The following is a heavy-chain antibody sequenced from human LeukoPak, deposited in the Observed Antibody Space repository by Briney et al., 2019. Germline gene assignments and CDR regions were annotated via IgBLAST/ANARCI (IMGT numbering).Heavy chain of an antibody. CDR2: ISTSGSTI. Sequence: GGSLRLSCAASGFIFSDYYMTWIRKAPGKGLEWVSYISTSGSTIYYADSVKGRFTISGDNAKNSLYLQMNSLRAEDTAVYYCARAEGSGSSFYYYYYYMDVWGKGTTVTVSS. CDR1: GFIFSDYY. J-gene: IGHJ6*03. V-gene: IGHV3-11*04. D-gene: IGHD6-6*01. CDR3: ARAEGSGSSFYYYYYYMDV.